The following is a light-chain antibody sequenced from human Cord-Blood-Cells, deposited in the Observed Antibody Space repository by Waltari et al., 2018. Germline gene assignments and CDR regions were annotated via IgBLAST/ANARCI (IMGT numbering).Light chain of an antibody. Sequence: QSALTQPRSVSGSPGQSVTISCTGTSSDVGGYNYDSWYQQHPGKAPKLMVYDVSKRPSGVPDRFSGSKSGNTASRTISGLQAEDEADYYCCSYAGSYTGVFGGGTKLTVL. J-gene: IGLJ3*02. CDR2: DVS. CDR1: SSDVGGYNY. V-gene: IGLV2-11*01. CDR3: CSYAGSYTGV.